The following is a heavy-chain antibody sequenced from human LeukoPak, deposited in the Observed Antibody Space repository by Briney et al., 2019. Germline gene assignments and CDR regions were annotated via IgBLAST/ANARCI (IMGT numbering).Heavy chain of an antibody. Sequence: SETLSLTCTVSGYSIRSGYYWAWIRQPPGKGLEWIGNIYHSGSTYYNPSLKSRVTISVDTSKNQFSLKLSPVTAADTAVYYCARDGEVLSSSWFWFDPWGQGTLVIVSS. CDR1: GYSIRSGYY. V-gene: IGHV4-38-2*02. J-gene: IGHJ5*02. D-gene: IGHD6-13*01. CDR3: ARDGEVLSSSWFWFDP. CDR2: IYHSGST.